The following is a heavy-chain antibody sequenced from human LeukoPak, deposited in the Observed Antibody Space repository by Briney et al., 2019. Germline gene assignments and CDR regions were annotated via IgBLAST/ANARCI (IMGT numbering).Heavy chain of an antibody. CDR3: AIMHPYYDGNGYWVQ. V-gene: IGHV3-23*01. J-gene: IGHJ4*02. Sequence: GESLRLSCAASGFTFSSYAMSWVRQAPGKGLEWVSGINASGGSTAYADSVKGRFTVSRENPRNPLYMKMNSLRAEYTALYYCAIMHPYYDGNGYWVQWGQGTLVSVSS. D-gene: IGHD3-22*01. CDR2: INASGGST. CDR1: GFTFSSYA.